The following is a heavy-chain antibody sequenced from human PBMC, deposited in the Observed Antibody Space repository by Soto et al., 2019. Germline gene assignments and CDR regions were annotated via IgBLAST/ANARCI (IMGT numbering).Heavy chain of an antibody. J-gene: IGHJ6*02. D-gene: IGHD2-21*02. V-gene: IGHV3-30*18. Sequence: QVQLVESGGGVVQPGRSLRLSCAASGFTFRSYGMHWVRQAPGKGLEWLAVISNDGAKKYLADSVKGRLTISRDNTRNTRYLKVNSLSAGDTAVYYCGKDTLDCSGGDCPLYYYYGMDVWGQGTTVTVSS. CDR1: GFTFRSYG. CDR2: ISNDGAKK. CDR3: GKDTLDCSGGDCPLYYYYGMDV.